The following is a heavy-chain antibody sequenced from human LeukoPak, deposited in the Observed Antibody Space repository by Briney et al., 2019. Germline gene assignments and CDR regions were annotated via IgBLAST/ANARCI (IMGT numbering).Heavy chain of an antibody. Sequence: SETLSLTCTVPGGSITTSSYYWGWIRQPPGKGLEWIGSVYYSGNTYYNPSLKSRVTISVDTSKNQFSLKLSSVTAADTAIYYCTREYGFMTTVFHAFDIWGQGTMVTVSS. J-gene: IGHJ3*02. D-gene: IGHD4-17*01. V-gene: IGHV4-39*07. CDR3: TREYGFMTTVFHAFDI. CDR2: VYYSGNT. CDR1: GGSITTSSYY.